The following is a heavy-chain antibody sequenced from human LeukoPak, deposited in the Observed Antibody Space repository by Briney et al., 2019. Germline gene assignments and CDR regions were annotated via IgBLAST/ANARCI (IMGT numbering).Heavy chain of an antibody. D-gene: IGHD3-22*01. CDR1: RYTFTDYY. J-gene: IGHJ5*02. Sequence: ASVQVSCKASRYTFTDYYIHWVRQSPGRGLESLGWINPNSVTTNYAQKFRGRVTMTRDTSISTAYMELAELTSDDTAVYYCARGHDSAYSNSLDPWGQGTLVTVSS. CDR2: INPNSVTT. V-gene: IGHV1-2*02. CDR3: ARGHDSAYSNSLDP.